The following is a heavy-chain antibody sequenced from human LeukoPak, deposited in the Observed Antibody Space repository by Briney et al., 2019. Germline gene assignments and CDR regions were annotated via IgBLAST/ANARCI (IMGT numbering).Heavy chain of an antibody. J-gene: IGHJ4*02. CDR3: ARDKEYSADY. Sequence: GGSLRLSCAASGFTFSSYAMHWVRQAPGKGLEWVVVISYDGSNKYYADSVKGRFTISRDNSKNTLYLQMNSLRAEDTAVYYCARDKEYSADYWGQGTLVTVSS. D-gene: IGHD5-18*01. V-gene: IGHV3-30-3*01. CDR1: GFTFSSYA. CDR2: ISYDGSNK.